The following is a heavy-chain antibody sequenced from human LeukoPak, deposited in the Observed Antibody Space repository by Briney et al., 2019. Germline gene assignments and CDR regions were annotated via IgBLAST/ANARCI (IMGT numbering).Heavy chain of an antibody. D-gene: IGHD2-2*01. CDR1: GFTFSTYW. Sequence: PGGSLRLSCAASGFTFSTYWTSWVRQAPGTGLEWVASIKQDGSEKSYVDSVKGQFTISRDNAKNSLYLQMNSLRAEDTAVYYCARGGYQLLWYWGQGTLVTVSS. J-gene: IGHJ4*02. CDR3: ARGGYQLLWY. V-gene: IGHV3-7*04. CDR2: IKQDGSEK.